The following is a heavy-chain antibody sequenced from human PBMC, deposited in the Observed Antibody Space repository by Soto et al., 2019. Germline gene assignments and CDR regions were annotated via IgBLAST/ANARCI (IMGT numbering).Heavy chain of an antibody. V-gene: IGHV3-21*01. Sequence: EVQLVESGGGLVKPGGSLRLSCAASGFTFDRYSMNWVRQTPGKGLEWVASISYRSSYIYYADSLKGRFTISRDNTKNSLYLQMNSVRAEDTAVYYCVRQTTVVPYYFDYWGQGTMVPVSS. CDR3: VRQTTVVPYYFDY. D-gene: IGHD4-17*01. CDR1: GFTFDRYS. CDR2: ISYRSSYI. J-gene: IGHJ4*02.